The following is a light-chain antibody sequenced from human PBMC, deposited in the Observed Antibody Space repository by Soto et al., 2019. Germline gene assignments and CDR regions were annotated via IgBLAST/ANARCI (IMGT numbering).Light chain of an antibody. CDR3: HQTFSTRSWT. J-gene: IGKJ1*01. CDR2: AAS. V-gene: IGKV1-39*01. Sequence: DIQMTQSPSSLSASVGDRVTITCRASQSISSYLNWYQHKPGKAPKLLIYAASSLQSGVPSRFSGSGSGTDCNLTLTTLHPEDFATYYCHQTFSTRSWTFGQGTKVEIK. CDR1: QSISSY.